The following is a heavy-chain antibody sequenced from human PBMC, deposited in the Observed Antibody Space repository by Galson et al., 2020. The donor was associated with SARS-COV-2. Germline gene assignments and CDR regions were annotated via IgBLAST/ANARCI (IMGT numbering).Heavy chain of an antibody. J-gene: IGHJ4*02. CDR2: ISGGGGST. CDR3: AKDRGNDYGDQLDF. V-gene: IGHV3-23*01. CDR1: GFTFSRYA. D-gene: IGHD4-17*01. Sequence: LSLTCAASGFTFSRYAMAWVRQAPGKGLEWVSGISGGGGSTYYADSVKGRFTISRDISQNPVYLQMSSLRAEDTAVYYCAKDRGNDYGDQLDFWGQGTQVIVSS.